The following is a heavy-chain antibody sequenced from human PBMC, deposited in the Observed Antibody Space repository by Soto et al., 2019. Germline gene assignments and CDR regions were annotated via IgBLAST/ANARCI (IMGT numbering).Heavy chain of an antibody. V-gene: IGHV4-34*01. J-gene: IGHJ6*02. D-gene: IGHD3-3*01. CDR1: GGSFSGYY. CDR2: INHSGST. CDR3: ARAKGGRSYDFWSGYYRRPQINYYGMDV. Sequence: PSETLSLTCAVYGGSFSGYYWSWIRQPPGKGLEWIGEINHSGSTNYNPSLKSRVTISVDTSKNQFSLKLSSVTAADTAVYYCARAKGGRSYDFWSGYYRRPQINYYGMDVWGQGTTVTVSS.